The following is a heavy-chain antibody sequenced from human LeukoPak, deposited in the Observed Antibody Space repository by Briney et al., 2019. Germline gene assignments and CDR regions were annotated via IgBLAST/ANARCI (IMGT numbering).Heavy chain of an antibody. D-gene: IGHD3-3*01. Sequence: SETLSLTCTVSGGSLSSYFWSWIRQPAGEGLEWIGRIYTSGSTNYNPSLKSRVNMSVDTSKNQFSLKLSSVTAADTAVYYCARDSSQNYDFWSGYFDYWGQGTLVTVSS. CDR3: ARDSSQNYDFWSGYFDY. J-gene: IGHJ4*02. V-gene: IGHV4-4*07. CDR2: IYTSGST. CDR1: GGSLSSYF.